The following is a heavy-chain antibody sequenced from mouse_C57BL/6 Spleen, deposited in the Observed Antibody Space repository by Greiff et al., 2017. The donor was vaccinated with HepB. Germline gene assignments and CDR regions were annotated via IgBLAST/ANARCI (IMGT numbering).Heavy chain of an antibody. D-gene: IGHD1-1*01. J-gene: IGHJ4*01. V-gene: IGHV2-2*01. CDR3: ASHYYYGSSAYAMDY. CDR2: IWSGGST. CDR1: GFSLTSYG. Sequence: QVQLKESGPGLVQPSQSLSITCTVSGFSLTSYGVHWVRQSPGKGLEWLGVIWSGGSTDYNAAFISRLSISKDNSKSQVFFKMNSLQADDTAIYYWASHYYYGSSAYAMDYWGQGTSVTVSS.